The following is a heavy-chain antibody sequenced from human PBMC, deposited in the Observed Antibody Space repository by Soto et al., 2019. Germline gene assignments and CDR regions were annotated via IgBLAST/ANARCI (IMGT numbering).Heavy chain of an antibody. CDR2: IYYTGST. V-gene: IGHV4-39*01. CDR1: GGSISSTTYY. CDR3: ARHYKPSMAAGFDY. D-gene: IGHD3-10*01. Sequence: QLQLRESGPGLVKPSETLSLTCSISGGSISSTTYYWGWIRQPPGQGLEWIGSIYYTGSTYYNPSLRSRVSISVDTSKNQFSLTLSSVTAADTAVYYCARHYKPSMAAGFDYWGQGTLVPVSS. J-gene: IGHJ4*02.